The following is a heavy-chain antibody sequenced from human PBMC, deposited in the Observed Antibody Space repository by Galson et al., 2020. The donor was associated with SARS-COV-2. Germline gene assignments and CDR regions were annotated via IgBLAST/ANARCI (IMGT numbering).Heavy chain of an antibody. CDR1: GYTFTSYG. V-gene: IGHV1-18*01. Sequence: GESLKISCKASGYTFTSYGISWVRQAPGQGLEWMGWISAYNGNTNYAQKLQGRVTMTTDTSTSTAYMELRSLRSDDTAVYYCARGSSPYDFWSGHPLDYWGQGTLVTVSS. CDR3: ARGSSPYDFWSGHPLDY. D-gene: IGHD3-3*01. J-gene: IGHJ4*02. CDR2: ISAYNGNT.